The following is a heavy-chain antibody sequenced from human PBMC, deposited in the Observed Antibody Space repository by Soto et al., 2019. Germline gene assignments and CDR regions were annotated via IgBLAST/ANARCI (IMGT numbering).Heavy chain of an antibody. V-gene: IGHV4-31*03. D-gene: IGHD3-3*01. CDR1: GGSISSGGYY. J-gene: IGHJ4*02. CDR3: ARAEXDFWSGYSTGTYSFFDY. Sequence: SETMSLTCTVSGGSISSGGYYWSWIRQHPGKGVEWIGYIYYSGSTYYNPSLKSRVTISVDTSKNQFSLKLSSVTAADTAVYYCARAEXDFWSGYSTGTYSFFDYWGPGTLVTVSS. CDR2: IYYSGST.